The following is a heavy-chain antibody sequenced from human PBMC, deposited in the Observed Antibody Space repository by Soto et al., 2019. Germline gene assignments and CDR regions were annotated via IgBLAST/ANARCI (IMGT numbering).Heavy chain of an antibody. CDR3: ARVWERTVTTRNYFYGMDV. D-gene: IGHD4-17*01. CDR1: GFTFSSYA. CDR2: ISGSGGST. Sequence: EVQLLESGGGLVQPGGSLRLSCAASGFTFSSYAMSWVRQVPGKGLEWVSTISGSGGSTSLADSVKGRFTISRDKSKNTLNLQMSSLGAEVTAVYCCARVWERTVTTRNYFYGMDVWGQGTTVTVSS. J-gene: IGHJ6*02. V-gene: IGHV3-23*01.